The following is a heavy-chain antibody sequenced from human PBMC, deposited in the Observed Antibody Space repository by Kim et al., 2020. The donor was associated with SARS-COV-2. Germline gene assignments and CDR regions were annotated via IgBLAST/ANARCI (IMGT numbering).Heavy chain of an antibody. CDR2: IYYSGST. CDR1: SGSISSSSFF. D-gene: IGHD4-17*01. CDR3: GRDNGLRFDY. Sequence: SETLSLTCTVSSGSISSSSFFWGWIRQPPGKGLEWIASIYYSGSTYYNPSLKSRVTISADTSKNQFSLKLSSVTAADTAVYYCGRDNGLRFDYWGQGTLVTVSS. V-gene: IGHV4-39*07. J-gene: IGHJ4*02.